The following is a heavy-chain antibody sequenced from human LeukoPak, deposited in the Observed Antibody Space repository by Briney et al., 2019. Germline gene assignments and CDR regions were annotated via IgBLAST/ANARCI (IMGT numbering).Heavy chain of an antibody. CDR2: IYYSGST. CDR1: GGSISSYY. J-gene: IGHJ4*02. Sequence: SETLSLTCTVSGGSISSYYWSWIRQPPGKGLEWIGYIYYSGSTNYNPSLKSRVTISVDTSKNQFSLDLSSVTAADTAVYYCARLKDLYSFFDYWGQGTLVTVSS. D-gene: IGHD5-18*01. V-gene: IGHV4-59*08. CDR3: ARLKDLYSFFDY.